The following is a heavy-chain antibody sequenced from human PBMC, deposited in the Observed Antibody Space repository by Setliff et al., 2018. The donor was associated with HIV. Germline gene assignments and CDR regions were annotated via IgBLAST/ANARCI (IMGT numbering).Heavy chain of an antibody. CDR1: GYTFTGYY. CDR3: ARDRIAAAGTLMGY. CDR2: TNPNSGGT. Sequence: GASVKVSCKASGYTFTGYYMHWVRQAPGQGLEWMGRTNPNSGGTNYAQKFQGRVTMTRDTSISTAYMELSRLRSDDTAVYYCARDRIAAAGTLMGYWGQGTLVTVSS. J-gene: IGHJ4*02. V-gene: IGHV1-2*06. D-gene: IGHD6-13*01.